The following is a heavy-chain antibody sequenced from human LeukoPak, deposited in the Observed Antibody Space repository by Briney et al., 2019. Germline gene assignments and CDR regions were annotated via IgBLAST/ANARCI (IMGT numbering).Heavy chain of an antibody. V-gene: IGHV3-11*01. CDR2: ISTSGSTI. CDR1: GFTFSDYY. Sequence: PGGSLRLSCAASGFTFSDYYMSWIRQAPGKGLEWVSYISTSGSTIYHADSVKGRFTISRDNAKNSLFLQMNSLRAEDTAVYYCAQDAVAGLYYFDYWGQGTLVTVSS. CDR3: AQDAVAGLYYFDY. D-gene: IGHD6-19*01. J-gene: IGHJ4*02.